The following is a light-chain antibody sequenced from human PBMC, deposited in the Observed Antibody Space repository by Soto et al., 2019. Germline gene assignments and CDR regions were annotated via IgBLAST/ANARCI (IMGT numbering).Light chain of an antibody. CDR3: AAWDDSLNGWV. CDR2: SSD. CDR1: SSNIGSNT. Sequence: QSVLTQPPSASGTPGQRVTISCSGGSSNIGSNTVNWYQQLPGTAPKLLIYSSDQRPSGVPDRFSGSKSGTSASLAISGLQSEDEADDYCAAWDDSLNGWVFGGGTKVTVL. V-gene: IGLV1-44*01. J-gene: IGLJ3*02.